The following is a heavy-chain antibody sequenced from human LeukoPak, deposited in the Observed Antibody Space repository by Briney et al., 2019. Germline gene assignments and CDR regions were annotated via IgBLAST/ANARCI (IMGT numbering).Heavy chain of an antibody. Sequence: PGGSLRLSCAASGFTFSSYAMHWVRQAPGKGLEWVAVISYDGSNKYYADSVKGRFTISRDNSKNTLYLQMNSLRAEDTAVYYCARDGLAYCGGDCYSAYWGQGTLVTVTS. J-gene: IGHJ4*02. CDR2: ISYDGSNK. D-gene: IGHD2-21*02. CDR3: ARDGLAYCGGDCYSAY. CDR1: GFTFSSYA. V-gene: IGHV3-30-3*01.